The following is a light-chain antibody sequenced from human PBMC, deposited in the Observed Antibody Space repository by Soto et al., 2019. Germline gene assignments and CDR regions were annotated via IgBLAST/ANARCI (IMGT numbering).Light chain of an antibody. V-gene: IGKV3-20*01. CDR1: QSITNNY. CDR3: QQYRTSPIT. J-gene: IGKJ5*01. Sequence: ETVLTQSLGTLSLSPGEIATLSCRASQSITNNYLAWYQQKPGQAPRLLICGASSRVTGIPDRFSGSGSGTDFTLTISRLEPEDFAVYYCQQYRTSPITFGQGTRLEIK. CDR2: GAS.